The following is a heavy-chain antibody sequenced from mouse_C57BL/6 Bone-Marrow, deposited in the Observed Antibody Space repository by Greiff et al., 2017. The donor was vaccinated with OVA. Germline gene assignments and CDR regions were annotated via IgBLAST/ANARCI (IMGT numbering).Heavy chain of an antibody. CDR3: ARSNSNYVRSYYAMDY. CDR2: IYPGSGST. Sequence: QVQLQQPGAELVKPGASVKMSCKASGYTFTSYWITWVKQRPGQGLEWIGDIYPGSGSTNYNEKFKSKATLTVDTSSSTAYMQLSSLTSEDSAVYYCARSNSNYVRSYYAMDYWGQGTSVTVSS. CDR1: GYTFTSYW. D-gene: IGHD2-5*01. V-gene: IGHV1-55*01. J-gene: IGHJ4*01.